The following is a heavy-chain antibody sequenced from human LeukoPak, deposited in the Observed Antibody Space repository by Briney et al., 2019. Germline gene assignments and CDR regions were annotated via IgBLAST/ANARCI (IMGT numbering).Heavy chain of an antibody. CDR2: VWPDGNKK. CDR1: GYIFRHYG. CDR3: IVVIVPAAVWHFDL. J-gene: IGHJ2*01. Sequence: GGSLRLSCAGSGYIFRHYGMHWVRQASGKGLDWVAVVWPDGNKKYYADSVQGRFTISKDNSENTLYLQMNSLRVEDTAVYYCIVVIVPAAVWHFDLWGRGTLVTVSS. D-gene: IGHD2-2*01. V-gene: IGHV3-33*03.